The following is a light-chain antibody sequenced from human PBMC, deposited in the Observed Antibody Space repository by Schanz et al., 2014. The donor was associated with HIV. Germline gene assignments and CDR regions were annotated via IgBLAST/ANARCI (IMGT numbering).Light chain of an antibody. CDR3: QQYNNLPVFT. CDR1: QDISNS. V-gene: IGKV1-33*01. Sequence: DIQLTPSASSLSASVGARVIITCQASQDISNSLNWYQQKPGKAPKLLIYDASKLQTGVPSRFTGGGSGTVFTFTISSLQPEDTATYYCQQYNNLPVFTFGPGTKVEIK. J-gene: IGKJ3*01. CDR2: DAS.